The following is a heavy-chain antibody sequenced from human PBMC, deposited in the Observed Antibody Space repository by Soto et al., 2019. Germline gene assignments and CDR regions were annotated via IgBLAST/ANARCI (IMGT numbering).Heavy chain of an antibody. CDR2: INPGTGAA. J-gene: IGHJ3*02. CDR3: ARGGGVGVAGSAAFDM. V-gene: IGHV1-2*02. CDR1: GYPVTAYY. Sequence: QLHLVQSGAVVKKPGASVTVSCSASGYPVTAYYMHWVRQAPGRGLEWMGGINPGTGAAKYTQTFQGRVTMTRDTSPSTVFMELSGLTSEDTALFYCARGGGVGVAGSAAFDMWGQGTLVTVSS. D-gene: IGHD3-3*01.